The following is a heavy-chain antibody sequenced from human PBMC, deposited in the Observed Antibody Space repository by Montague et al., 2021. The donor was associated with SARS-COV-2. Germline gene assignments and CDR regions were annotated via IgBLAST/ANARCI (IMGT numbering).Heavy chain of an antibody. CDR3: ARNLVVHYWYGMDV. Sequence: SETLSLTCTVAGGSISSYYWSWIRQPPGKGLEWIGYINYSGSTNCNPSLKSRVTISVDTSKNQFSLNLSSVTAADTAVYYCARNLVVHYWYGMDVWGQGTTVTVSS. CDR1: GGSISSYY. J-gene: IGHJ6*02. V-gene: IGHV4-59*01. CDR2: INYSGST. D-gene: IGHD2-15*01.